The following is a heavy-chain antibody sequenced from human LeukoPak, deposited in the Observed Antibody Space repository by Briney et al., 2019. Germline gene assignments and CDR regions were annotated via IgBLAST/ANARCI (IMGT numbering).Heavy chain of an antibody. J-gene: IGHJ4*02. CDR1: GGSISSSSYY. V-gene: IGHV4-39*01. Sequence: PSETLSLTCTVSGGSISSSSYYWGWIRQPPGKGLEWIGSIYYSGSTYYNPSLKSRVTISVDTSKNQFSLKLSSVTAADTAVYYCARLDYGDYDSDYWGQGTLVTVSS. CDR2: IYYSGST. CDR3: ARLDYGDYDSDY. D-gene: IGHD4-17*01.